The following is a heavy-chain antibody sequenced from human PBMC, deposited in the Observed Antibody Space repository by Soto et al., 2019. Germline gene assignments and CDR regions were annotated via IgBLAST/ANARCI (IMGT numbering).Heavy chain of an antibody. Sequence: QVQLVQSGAEVKKPGASLKVSCKASGYTFTTYCMSWVRQAPGQGLDWMGWISTYNGNTKYAESLQGRVSMTTDTTTSTAYMELKSLTSDDTAVYYCARGPTDYYDDSGKYFLDQWGQGTLVTVSS. CDR3: ARGPTDYYDDSGKYFLDQ. V-gene: IGHV1-18*01. D-gene: IGHD3-22*01. CDR1: GYTFTTYC. CDR2: ISTYNGNT. J-gene: IGHJ4*02.